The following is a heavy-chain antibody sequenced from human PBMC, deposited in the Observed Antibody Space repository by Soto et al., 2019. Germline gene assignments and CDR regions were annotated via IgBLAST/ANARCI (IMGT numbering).Heavy chain of an antibody. V-gene: IGHV1-18*04. Sequence: ASVKVSCKASGYTFTSYGISCVRQAPGQGHEWLGWISVDDGDTNYAQNFQGRVTMSTDTSTSTAYMEMRSLRSDDTAVYYCARDQVAKWAPGSAMVNYYYGMDAWGQGTTVTVS. D-gene: IGHD5-18*01. CDR3: ARDQVAKWAPGSAMVNYYYGMDA. CDR1: GYTFTSYG. CDR2: ISVDDGDT. J-gene: IGHJ6*02.